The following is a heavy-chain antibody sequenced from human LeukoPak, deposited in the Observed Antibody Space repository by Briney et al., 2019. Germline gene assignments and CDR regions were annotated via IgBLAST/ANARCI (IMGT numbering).Heavy chain of an antibody. D-gene: IGHD6-25*01. J-gene: IGHJ6*03. V-gene: IGHV1-2*02. CDR2: INPNSGGA. CDR1: GYTFTGYY. Sequence: GASVKVSCKASGYTFTGYYIHWVRQGPGQGLEWMGWINPNSGGANYAQKFQGRVTMARDTSISTAYMELTRLNSDDTAVYYCARRAVYYYYMDVWGKGTTVTVSS. CDR3: ARRAVYYYYMDV.